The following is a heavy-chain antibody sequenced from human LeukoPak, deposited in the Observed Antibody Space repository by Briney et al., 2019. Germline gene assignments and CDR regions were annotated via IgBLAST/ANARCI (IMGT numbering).Heavy chain of an antibody. CDR3: ARASGSYSLDY. Sequence: GGSLRLSCAASGXTFSSYWVHWVRQAPGKGLVWVSRINSDGSSTSYADSVKGRFTISRDNAKNTLYLQMNSLRAEDTAVYYCARASGSYSLDYWGQGTLVTVSS. J-gene: IGHJ4*02. CDR2: INSDGSST. V-gene: IGHV3-74*01. CDR1: GXTFSSYW. D-gene: IGHD1-26*01.